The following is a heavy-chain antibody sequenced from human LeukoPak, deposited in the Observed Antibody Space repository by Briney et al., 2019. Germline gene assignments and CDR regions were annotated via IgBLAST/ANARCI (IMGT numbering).Heavy chain of an antibody. CDR3: AKDPELELRSPYLDY. Sequence: PGGSLRLSCAASGFTFSSYGMHWVRQAPGKGLEWVAFIRYDGSNKYYADSVKGRFTISRDNSKNTLYLQMNSLRAEDTAVYYCAKDPELELRSPYLDYWGQGTLVTVSS. D-gene: IGHD1-7*01. CDR2: IRYDGSNK. J-gene: IGHJ4*02. CDR1: GFTFSSYG. V-gene: IGHV3-30*02.